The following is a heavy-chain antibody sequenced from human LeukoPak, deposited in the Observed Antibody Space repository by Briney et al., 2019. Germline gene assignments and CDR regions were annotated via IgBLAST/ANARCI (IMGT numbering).Heavy chain of an antibody. CDR2: INPSGSST. CDR1: GYTFTSYY. CDR3: ARDNSVGDVAWWFDP. V-gene: IGHV1-46*01. Sequence: ASVKVSCKASGYTFTSYYMHWVRQAPGQGLEWMGIINPSGSSTLYAQKFQGRVTMTRDMSTTTDYMELSSLRSEDTAVHYCARDNSVGDVAWWFDPWGQGTLVTVSS. J-gene: IGHJ5*02. D-gene: IGHD1-26*01.